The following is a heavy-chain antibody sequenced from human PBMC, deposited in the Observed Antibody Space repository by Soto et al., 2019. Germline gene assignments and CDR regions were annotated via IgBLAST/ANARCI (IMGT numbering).Heavy chain of an antibody. D-gene: IGHD5-18*01. CDR2: IYYSGST. Sequence: TSETLSLTCTVSGGSISSYYWIWIRQPPGKGLEWIGYIYYSGSTNYNPSLKSRVTISVDTSKNQFSLKLSSVTAADTAVYYCARSDTDRIENAFDIWGQGTMVTVSS. CDR1: GGSISSYY. V-gene: IGHV4-59*01. J-gene: IGHJ3*02. CDR3: ARSDTDRIENAFDI.